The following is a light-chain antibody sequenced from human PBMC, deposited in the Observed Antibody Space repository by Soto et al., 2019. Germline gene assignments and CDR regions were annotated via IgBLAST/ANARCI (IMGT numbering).Light chain of an antibody. Sequence: QPVLTQPPSVSGAPGQRVTISCTGSSSNIGAGYDVHWYQQLPGTAPKLLIYANSNRPSGVPGRFSASKSGTSASLAITGLQAEDEADYYCQSYDSSLSGYVFGPGTKVTVL. CDR1: SSNIGAGYD. CDR3: QSYDSSLSGYV. J-gene: IGLJ1*01. V-gene: IGLV1-40*01. CDR2: ANS.